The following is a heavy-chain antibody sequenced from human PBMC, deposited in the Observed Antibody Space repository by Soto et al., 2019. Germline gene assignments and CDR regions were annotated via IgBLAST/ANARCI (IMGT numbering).Heavy chain of an antibody. CDR3: ATGDAWEALLAY. CDR1: GASINSGGYY. D-gene: IGHD4-17*01. V-gene: IGHV4-31*01. Sequence: QVQLQESGPGLVKPSQTLSLTCTVSGASINSGGYYWSWIRQLPGKGLEWIGYIYFSGSTYYNPSLESQVTISLDTSQNQFSLKLNSVTAADTAVYYCATGDAWEALLAYWGQGTLVTVSS. CDR2: IYFSGST. J-gene: IGHJ4*02.